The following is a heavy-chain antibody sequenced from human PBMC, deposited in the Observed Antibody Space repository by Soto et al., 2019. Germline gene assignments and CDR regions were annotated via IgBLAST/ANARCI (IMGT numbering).Heavy chain of an antibody. V-gene: IGHV3-23*01. CDR1: GFAFSQYG. CDR3: AKDVESGWYEAFDY. Sequence: VGSLRLSCTASGFAFSQYGMSWVRQAPGKGLEWVSSIRSFDYRTNYADSVKGRFTISRDNSKSTLSLQMNSLRAEDTAVYYCAKDVESGWYEAFDYWGPGTLVTVSS. CDR2: IRSFDYRT. J-gene: IGHJ4*02. D-gene: IGHD6-19*01.